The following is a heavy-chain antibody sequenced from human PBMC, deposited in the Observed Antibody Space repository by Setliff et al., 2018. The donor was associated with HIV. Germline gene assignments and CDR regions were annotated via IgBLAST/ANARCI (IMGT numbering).Heavy chain of an antibody. V-gene: IGHV4-39*07. Sequence: LTCTVSGGSIRTGAYYWGWIRQPPGKGLEWIGSIYYDGRTFYKPSLKSRLTISVDTSKNQFSLSLNSVTAADTAVYFCARGGAVSADFDSWGQGTLVTVSS. CDR1: GGSIRTGAYY. D-gene: IGHD3-16*01. J-gene: IGHJ5*01. CDR2: IYYDGRT. CDR3: ARGGAVSADFDS.